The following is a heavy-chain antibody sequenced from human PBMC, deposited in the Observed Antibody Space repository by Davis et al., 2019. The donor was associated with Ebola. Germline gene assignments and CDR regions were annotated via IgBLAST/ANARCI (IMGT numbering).Heavy chain of an antibody. CDR1: GFTFSNYV. V-gene: IGHV3-23*01. CDR2: ISVTGGRP. Sequence: PGGSLRLSCEASGFTFSNYVMSWVRQAPGKGLEWVSTISVTGGRPFYADSVKGRFTISRDNSKTTVYLQMNSLRAEDTAVYYCARDRYLPRAYYFDNWGQGTLVTVSS. D-gene: IGHD1-14*01. J-gene: IGHJ4*02. CDR3: ARDRYLPRAYYFDN.